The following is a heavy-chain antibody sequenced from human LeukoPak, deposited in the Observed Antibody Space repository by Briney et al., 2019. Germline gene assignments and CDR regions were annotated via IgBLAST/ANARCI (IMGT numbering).Heavy chain of an antibody. D-gene: IGHD3-10*01. CDR1: GGSISNSSFY. J-gene: IGHJ4*02. CDR3: ARLFLRFGEFSFDY. CDR2: IYYRGST. V-gene: IGHV4-39*02. Sequence: SETLSLTCTVSGGSISNSSFYWGWIRQHPGKGLEWIGNIYYRGSTYYNSSLKSRVSISVDTSKNYFSLKVSSVTAADTAVYYCARLFLRFGEFSFDYWGQGTLVTVSS.